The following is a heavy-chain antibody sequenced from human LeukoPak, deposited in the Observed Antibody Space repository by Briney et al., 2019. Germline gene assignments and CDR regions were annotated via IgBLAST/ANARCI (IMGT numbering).Heavy chain of an antibody. D-gene: IGHD1-14*01. CDR2: ISYDGSNK. Sequence: GGSLRLSCAASGFTFSSYGMHWVRQAPGKGLEWVAVISYDGSNKYYADSVKGRFTISRDNSKNTLYLQMNSLRAEDTAVYYCAKDLERRIPAPDMSHWGQGTLVTVSS. CDR3: AKDLERRIPAPDMSH. J-gene: IGHJ4*02. V-gene: IGHV3-30*18. CDR1: GFTFSSYG.